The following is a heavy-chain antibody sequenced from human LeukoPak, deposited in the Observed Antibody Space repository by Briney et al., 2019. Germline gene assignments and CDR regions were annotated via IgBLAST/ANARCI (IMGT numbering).Heavy chain of an antibody. J-gene: IGHJ4*02. CDR3: AREYSSSSGRLCDY. Sequence: ASVKVSCKASGYTFTGYRMHWVRQAPGQGLEWMGWIAPNSGGTNYAQKFQGRVTMTRDTSVSTAHMEVSRLTSDDTAVYYCAREYSSSSGRLCDYWGQGTLVTVSS. D-gene: IGHD6-6*01. V-gene: IGHV1-2*02. CDR2: IAPNSGGT. CDR1: GYTFTGYR.